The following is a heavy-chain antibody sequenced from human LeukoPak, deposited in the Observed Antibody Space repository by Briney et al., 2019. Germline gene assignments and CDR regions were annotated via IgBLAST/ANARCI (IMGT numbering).Heavy chain of an antibody. CDR1: GYTFTSYG. V-gene: IGHV1-18*01. D-gene: IGHD6-13*01. Sequence: ASVKVSCKASGYTFTSYGISWVRQAPGQGLEWMGWISAYNGNTNYAQKLQGRVTMTTDTSTSTAYMELRSLRSDDTAVYYCARVLFVSSHYLYYFDYWGQGTLVTVSS. CDR2: ISAYNGNT. J-gene: IGHJ4*02. CDR3: ARVLFVSSHYLYYFDY.